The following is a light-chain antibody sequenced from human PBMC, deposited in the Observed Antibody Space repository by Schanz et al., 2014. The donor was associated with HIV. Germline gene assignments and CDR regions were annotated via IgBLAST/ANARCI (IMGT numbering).Light chain of an antibody. CDR2: GAS. J-gene: IGKJ1*01. V-gene: IGKV3D-15*01. CDR3: QKYDSAPRT. Sequence: EIVMTQSPATLSLSPGERATLSCRASQSVSSNLAWYQQRPGQAPRLLIYGASTRATGIPPRFSGSGSGTDFTLTISSLEPEDVATYYCQKYDSAPRTFGQGTKVEIK. CDR1: QSVSSN.